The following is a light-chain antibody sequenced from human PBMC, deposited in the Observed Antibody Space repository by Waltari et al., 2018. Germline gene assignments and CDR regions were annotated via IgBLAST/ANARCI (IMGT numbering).Light chain of an antibody. CDR1: QSLLPSYGKTP. J-gene: IGKJ2*01. Sequence: EIVMTQTPLSLSVTPGQPASLSCESGQSLLPSYGKTPLFWHLQKPGQSPQLLMFEVSRRVSGVPDRFSGSGSGTTFTLKISRVEAEDVGVYYCMQGIHFPYTFGQGTKLEIK. CDR2: EVS. V-gene: IGKV2-29*02. CDR3: MQGIHFPYT.